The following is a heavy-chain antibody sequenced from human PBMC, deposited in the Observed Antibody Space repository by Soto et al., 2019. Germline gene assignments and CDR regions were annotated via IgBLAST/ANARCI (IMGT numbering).Heavy chain of an antibody. CDR3: ARGGSGSWGYYYYYYMDV. Sequence: QVQLQESGPGLVKPSETLSLTCTVSGGSISSFYWSWIRQPPGKGLEWIGYIYYSGSTNYNPSLKSRVTISVDTSKNQFCLKLSSVTAADTAVYYCARGGSGSWGYYYYYYMDVRGKGTTVTDSS. CDR2: IYYSGST. V-gene: IGHV4-59*08. J-gene: IGHJ6*03. CDR1: GGSISSFY. D-gene: IGHD3-10*01.